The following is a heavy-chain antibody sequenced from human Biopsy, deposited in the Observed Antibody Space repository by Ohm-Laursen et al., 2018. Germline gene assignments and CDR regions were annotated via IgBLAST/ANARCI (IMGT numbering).Heavy chain of an antibody. V-gene: IGHV3-23*01. D-gene: IGHD4-17*01. J-gene: IGHJ4*02. Sequence: SLRLSCTASGFYFSNYAMTWVRRAPGKGLEWVSVINTSGGSTHYAVSVKGRFTISRDNSKNTLYLRMNSLRAEDTAVYYCAKPADSYGSEFYFDYWGQGTLVTVSS. CDR2: INTSGGST. CDR3: AKPADSYGSEFYFDY. CDR1: GFYFSNYA.